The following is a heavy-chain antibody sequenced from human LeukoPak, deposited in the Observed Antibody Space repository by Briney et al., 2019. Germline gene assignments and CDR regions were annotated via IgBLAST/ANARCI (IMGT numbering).Heavy chain of an antibody. D-gene: IGHD3-22*01. CDR1: GGTFNNYG. V-gene: IGHV1-69*05. J-gene: IGHJ4*02. CDR2: IIPLFDII. Sequence: AASVKVSCKAPGGTFNNYGINWVRQAPGQGLEYMGRIIPLFDIINEAQRFQGRVTITTDESTSTAYMELSSLRSEDTAVYYCARGYYYDSSGYPYWGQGTLVTVSS. CDR3: ARGYYYDSSGYPY.